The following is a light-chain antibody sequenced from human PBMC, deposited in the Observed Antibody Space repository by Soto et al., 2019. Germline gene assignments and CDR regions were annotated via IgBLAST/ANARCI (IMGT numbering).Light chain of an antibody. CDR2: DAS. CDR3: QQRSDWPLT. V-gene: IGKV3-11*01. Sequence: EIVLTHSPDTLSLSPGERATLSCWASQSVRSYLAWYQHKPGQVPRLLIYDASNRAAGIPARFSGSGSGTDYTLTISSLEPEDFAVYYCQQRSDWPLTFGGGTKVEIK. CDR1: QSVRSY. J-gene: IGKJ4*01.